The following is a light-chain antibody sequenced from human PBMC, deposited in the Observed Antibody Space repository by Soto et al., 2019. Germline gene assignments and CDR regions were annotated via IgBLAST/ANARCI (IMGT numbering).Light chain of an antibody. CDR3: QHHRNWLCT. V-gene: IGKV3-11*01. CDR2: HAS. Sequence: EIVLTQSPAPLSLSPGERATLSCRASQSVSRYFAWYQQKPGQAPRLLIYHASNRATGSTASFSGSGSGTDFTRTISSVEPENCAIYYCQHHRNWLCTFGQGTKVEIK. CDR1: QSVSRY. J-gene: IGKJ1*01.